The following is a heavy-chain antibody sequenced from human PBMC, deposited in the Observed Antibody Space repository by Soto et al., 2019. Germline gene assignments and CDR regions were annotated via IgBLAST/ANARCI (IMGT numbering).Heavy chain of an antibody. CDR3: AREGYNFGPFDY. CDR1: GGSLSSYY. D-gene: IGHD5-18*01. J-gene: IGHJ4*02. CDR2: ISYSGTT. Sequence: TLSLTCTVSGGSLSSYYWSWIRRPPGMGLEWIASISYSGTTNYNSSLKSRVTISIDTSKNQFSLKFNSVTAADTAVYYCAREGYNFGPFDYWGQGALVTVSS. V-gene: IGHV4-59*01.